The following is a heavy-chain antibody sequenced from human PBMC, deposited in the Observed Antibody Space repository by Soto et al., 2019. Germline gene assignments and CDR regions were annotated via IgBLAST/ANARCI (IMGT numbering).Heavy chain of an antibody. V-gene: IGHV4-31*03. D-gene: IGHD3-10*01. CDR1: GGSISSGGYY. CDR2: IYYSGST. Sequence: QEQLQESGPGLGKPSQTMSLTCTVCGGSISSGGYYWSWIRQHPGKGLEWIGYIYYSGSTYYNPSLKSRVTISVDTSKNQFSLKLSSVTAAVTAVYYCARDLRFRGFYGMDVWGQGTTVTVSS. J-gene: IGHJ6*02. CDR3: ARDLRFRGFYGMDV.